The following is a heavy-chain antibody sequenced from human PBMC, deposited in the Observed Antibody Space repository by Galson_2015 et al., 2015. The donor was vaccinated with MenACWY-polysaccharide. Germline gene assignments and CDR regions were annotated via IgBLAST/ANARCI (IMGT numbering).Heavy chain of an antibody. CDR3: AKGAADSDY. CDR2: MSYDGSNK. V-gene: IGHV3-30*18. J-gene: IGHJ4*02. CDR1: GFNFRSYG. D-gene: IGHD2-15*01. Sequence: SLRLSCAASGFNFRSYGMHWVRQAPGKGLEWVAVMSYDGSNKYYLDSVKGRFTISKDTSKNTLYLQMDSLRIEDTAMYYCAKGAADSDYWGQGTLVTVSS.